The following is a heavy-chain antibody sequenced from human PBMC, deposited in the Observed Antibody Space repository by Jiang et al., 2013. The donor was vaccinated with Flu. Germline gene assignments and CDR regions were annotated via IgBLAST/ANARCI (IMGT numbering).Heavy chain of an antibody. CDR1: GFTFSSYG. Sequence: GVVQPGRSLRLSCAASGFTFSSYGMHWVRQAPGKGLEWVAVISYDGSNKYYADSVKGRFTISRDNSKNTLYLQMNSLRAEDTAVYYCAKDLVGEGGDYWGQGTLVTVSS. D-gene: IGHD2-21*01. CDR2: ISYDGSNK. CDR3: AKDLVGEGGDY. V-gene: IGHV3-30*18. J-gene: IGHJ4*02.